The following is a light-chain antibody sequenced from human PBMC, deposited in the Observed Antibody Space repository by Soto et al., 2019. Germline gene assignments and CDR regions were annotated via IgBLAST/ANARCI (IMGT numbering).Light chain of an antibody. CDR2: AAS. J-gene: IGKJ1*01. Sequence: DIEMTQSPSSLSASVGDRVTITCRASQNINNFLHWYQQKPGEAPKLLICAASTLQSGVPSRFSGSGSGTYFTLTISSLQPEDFATYHCQQTYSRPWTFGQGTKVEI. V-gene: IGKV1-39*01. CDR3: QQTYSRPWT. CDR1: QNINNF.